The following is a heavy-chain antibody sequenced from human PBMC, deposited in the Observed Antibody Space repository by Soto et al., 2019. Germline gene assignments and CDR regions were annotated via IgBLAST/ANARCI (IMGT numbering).Heavy chain of an antibody. D-gene: IGHD3-22*01. Sequence: GASVKVSCKASGGTFSSYAISWVRQAPGQGLEWMGGIIPIFGTANYAQKFQGRVTITADESTSTAYMELSSLRSEDTAVYYCARVGVIPYYYDSSAPGVFDYWGQGTLVTVSS. CDR2: IIPIFGTA. CDR3: ARVGVIPYYYDSSAPGVFDY. J-gene: IGHJ4*02. CDR1: GGTFSSYA. V-gene: IGHV1-69*13.